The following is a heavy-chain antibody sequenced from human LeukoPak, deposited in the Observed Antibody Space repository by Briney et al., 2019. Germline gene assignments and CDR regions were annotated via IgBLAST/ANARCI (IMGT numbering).Heavy chain of an antibody. CDR2: INPNSGGT. CDR1: GYTFTGYY. Sequence: ASVKVSCKAFGYTFTGYYIHWVRQAPGQGLEWMGWINPNSGGTNYVQKFQGRVTMTRDTSISTAYMELSRLRSDDTAVYYCARGLQTLSGYDLYYFDYWGQGTQVTVSS. CDR3: ARGLQTLSGYDLYYFDY. J-gene: IGHJ4*02. D-gene: IGHD5-12*01. V-gene: IGHV1-2*02.